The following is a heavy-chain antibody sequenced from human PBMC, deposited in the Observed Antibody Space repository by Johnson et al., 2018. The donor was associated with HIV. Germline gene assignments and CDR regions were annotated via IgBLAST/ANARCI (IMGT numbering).Heavy chain of an antibody. V-gene: IGHV3-11*04. Sequence: VQLVESGGGVVQPGRSLRLSCAASGFTFSDYYMSWIRQAPGKGLEWVSYISSSGSTIYYADSVKGRFPISRDNAKNSLYLQMNSLRAEDTAVYYCARAISGLGRYDAFDIWGQGTMVTVSS. CDR2: ISSSGSTI. CDR1: GFTFSDYY. CDR3: ARAISGLGRYDAFDI. D-gene: IGHD3-22*01. J-gene: IGHJ3*02.